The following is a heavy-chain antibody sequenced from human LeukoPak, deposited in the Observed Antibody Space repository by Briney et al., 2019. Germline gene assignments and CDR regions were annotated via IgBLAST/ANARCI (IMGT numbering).Heavy chain of an antibody. Sequence: SETLSLTCTVSGGSISSYYWSWIRQPPGKGLEWIGYIYYSGSTNYNPSLKSRVTISVDTSKNQFSLKLSSVTAADTAVYYCARANNGWYFDYWGQGTLVTVSS. V-gene: IGHV4-59*01. J-gene: IGHJ4*02. CDR1: GGSISSYY. CDR2: IYYSGST. CDR3: ARANNGWYFDY. D-gene: IGHD6-19*01.